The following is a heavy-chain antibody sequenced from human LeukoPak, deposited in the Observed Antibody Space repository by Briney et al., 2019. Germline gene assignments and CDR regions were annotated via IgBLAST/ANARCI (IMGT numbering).Heavy chain of an antibody. V-gene: IGHV3-49*04. D-gene: IGHD2-15*01. CDR3: TRDPTYCSGGSCSFYFDY. CDR2: IRTKVYSATT. J-gene: IGHJ4*01. Sequence: GGSLRLSCVTSGFPFGDYAMSWVRQAPGQGLEWLGFIRTKVYSATTEDAASVRGRFSISRDDSKSIAYLQMNSLKTEDTAVYYCTRDPTYCSGGSCSFYFDYWGHGTLVTVSS. CDR1: GFPFGDYA.